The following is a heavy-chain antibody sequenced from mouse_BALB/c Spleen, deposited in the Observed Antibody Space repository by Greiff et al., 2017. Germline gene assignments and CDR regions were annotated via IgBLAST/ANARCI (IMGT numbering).Heavy chain of an antibody. V-gene: IGHV5-17*02. J-gene: IGHJ2*01. Sequence: EVQRVESGGGLVQPGGSRKLSCAASGFTFSSFGMHWVRQAPEKGLEWVAYISSGSSTIYYADTVKGRFTISRDNPKNTLFLQMTSLRSEDTAMYYCARLGGYGYGGVDWGQGTTLTVSS. CDR1: GFTFSSFG. CDR2: ISSGSSTI. CDR3: ARLGGYGYGGVD. D-gene: IGHD2-2*01.